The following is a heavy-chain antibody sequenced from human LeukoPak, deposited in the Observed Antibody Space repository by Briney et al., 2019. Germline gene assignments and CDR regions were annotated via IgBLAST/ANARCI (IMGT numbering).Heavy chain of an antibody. CDR2: INPNSGGT. V-gene: IGHV1-2*04. D-gene: IGHD2-15*01. Sequence: ASVKVSCKASGYTFTGYYMHWVRQAPGQGLEWMGWINPNSGGTNYAQKFQGWVTMTRDTSISTAYMELSRLRSDDTAVYYCARDSCSGGSCYYYGMDVWGQGTTDTVSS. J-gene: IGHJ6*02. CDR3: ARDSCSGGSCYYYGMDV. CDR1: GYTFTGYY.